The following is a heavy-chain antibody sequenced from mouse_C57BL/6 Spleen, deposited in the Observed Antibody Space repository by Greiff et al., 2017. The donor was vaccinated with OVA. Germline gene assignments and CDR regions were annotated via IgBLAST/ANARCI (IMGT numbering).Heavy chain of an antibody. CDR3: ARHYWDWYFDV. D-gene: IGHD4-1*01. CDR2: ISSGSSTI. J-gene: IGHJ1*03. CDR1: GFTFSDYG. V-gene: IGHV5-17*01. Sequence: EVKLMESGGGLVKPGGSLKLSCAASGFTFSDYGMHWVRQAPEKGLEWVAYISSGSSTIYYADTVKGRFTISRDNAKNTLFLQMTSLRSEDTAMYYCARHYWDWYFDVWGTGTTVTVSS.